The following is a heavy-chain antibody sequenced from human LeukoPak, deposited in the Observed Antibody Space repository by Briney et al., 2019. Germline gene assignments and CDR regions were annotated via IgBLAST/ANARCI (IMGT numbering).Heavy chain of an antibody. J-gene: IGHJ6*02. V-gene: IGHV3-66*01. D-gene: IGHD6-19*01. CDR2: VYSGGLT. Sequence: PGGSLRLSCAASGFTVSVNYMSWVRQAPGKGLEWVSTVYSGGLTYYADPVKGRFTISRDNSKNTLYLQMSSLRAEDTAVYYCVRDRWPGLGDFWGQGTTVTVSS. CDR1: GFTVSVNY. CDR3: VRDRWPGLGDF.